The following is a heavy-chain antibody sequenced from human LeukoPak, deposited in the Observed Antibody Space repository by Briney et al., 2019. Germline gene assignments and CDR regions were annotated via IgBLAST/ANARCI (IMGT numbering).Heavy chain of an antibody. V-gene: IGHV1-69*05. D-gene: IGHD5-18*01. CDR2: IIPILGTA. CDR3: ARNAGGIYSYGFYYYYYMDV. J-gene: IGHJ6*03. CDR1: GGTFSSYA. Sequence: SVKVSCKASGGTFSSYAISWVRQAPGQGLEWMGGIIPILGTANYAQKFQGRVTITTDESTSTAYMELSSLRSEDTAVYYCARNAGGIYSYGFYYYYYMDVWGKGTTVTVSS.